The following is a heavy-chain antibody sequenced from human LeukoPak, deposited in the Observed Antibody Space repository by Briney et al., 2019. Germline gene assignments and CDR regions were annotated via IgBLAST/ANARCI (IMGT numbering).Heavy chain of an antibody. D-gene: IGHD5-12*01. J-gene: IGHJ4*02. CDR3: ARGYSGYDYVDH. V-gene: IGHV1-2*02. CDR1: GYTFTDYF. Sequence: GAPVKVSCKASGYTFTDYFFHLVRQAPGPGLEWMGWSNPNSGGTNYAQKFQDRVTMSRDTSISTASMHLSRLRSDDTALYYCARGYSGYDYVDHWGQGTLVSVSS. CDR2: SNPNSGGT.